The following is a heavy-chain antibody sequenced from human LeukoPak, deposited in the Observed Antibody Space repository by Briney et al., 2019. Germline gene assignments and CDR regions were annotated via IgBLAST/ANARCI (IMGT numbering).Heavy chain of an antibody. D-gene: IGHD1-1*01. CDR1: GGSISSSSYY. J-gene: IGHJ4*02. Sequence: PSETLSLTCTVSGGSISSSSYYWGWIRQPPGKGLEWIGSIYYSGSTYYNPSLKSRATISVDTSKNQFSLKLSSVTAADTAVYYCARGGTGTTGGPVDYWGQGTLVTVSS. CDR3: ARGGTGTTGGPVDY. V-gene: IGHV4-39*01. CDR2: IYYSGST.